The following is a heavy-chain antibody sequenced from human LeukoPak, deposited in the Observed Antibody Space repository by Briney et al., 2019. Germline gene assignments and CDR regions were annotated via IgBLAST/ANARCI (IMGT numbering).Heavy chain of an antibody. D-gene: IGHD3-22*01. V-gene: IGHV1-8*01. Sequence: ASVKVSCKASGYTFTSYDINWVRQATGQGLEWMGWMNPNSGNTGYAQKFQGRVTMTRNTSISTAYMELSSLRSEDTAVYYCARGHYYDRAGDYWGQGTLVTVSS. CDR3: ARGHYYDRAGDY. CDR2: MNPNSGNT. CDR1: GYTFTSYD. J-gene: IGHJ4*02.